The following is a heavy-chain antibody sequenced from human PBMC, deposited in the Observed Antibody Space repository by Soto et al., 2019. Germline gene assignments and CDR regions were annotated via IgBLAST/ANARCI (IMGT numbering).Heavy chain of an antibody. Sequence: QVQLVESGGGVVQPGRSLSLACAASGFTFSSYAMHWVRQAPGKGLEWVAVISYDGSNKYYADSVKGRFTISRDNSKNTLYLQMTSLRAEDTAVYYCARGGYSDGSPLDYWGQGTLVTVSS. D-gene: IGHD5-18*01. CDR2: ISYDGSNK. V-gene: IGHV3-30-3*01. CDR1: GFTFSSYA. J-gene: IGHJ4*02. CDR3: ARGGYSDGSPLDY.